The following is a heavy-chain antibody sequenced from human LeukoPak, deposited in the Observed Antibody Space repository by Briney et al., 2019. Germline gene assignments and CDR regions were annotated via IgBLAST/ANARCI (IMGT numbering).Heavy chain of an antibody. V-gene: IGHV4-39*01. D-gene: IGHD2-8*01. Sequence: PSETLSLTCTVSGGSISSTTYHWAWIRQPPGRGLEWIGSVSYTGNTYYNPSLQSRVTLSVDTSKNHFSLTLNSVTAADTSVYYCARHDCTDGVCFKDFDYWGQGTLVTVSS. J-gene: IGHJ4*02. CDR3: ARHDCTDGVCFKDFDY. CDR2: VSYTGNT. CDR1: GGSISSTTYH.